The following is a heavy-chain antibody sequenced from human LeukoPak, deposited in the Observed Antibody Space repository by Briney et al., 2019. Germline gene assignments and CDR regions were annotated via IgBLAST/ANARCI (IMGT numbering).Heavy chain of an antibody. Sequence: GGSLRLSCAASGFTFSAYAMNWVRQAPGKGLEWGSGISGNGISTYLANSVRGRFTISRDNSKNTVFLHLNSLRVEDTAVYYCAKDRVRFDGPVGKVYYYGLDVWGQGTTVTVSS. CDR2: ISGNGIST. CDR1: GFTFSAYA. CDR3: AKDRVRFDGPVGKVYYYGLDV. V-gene: IGHV3-23*01. D-gene: IGHD3-16*01. J-gene: IGHJ6*02.